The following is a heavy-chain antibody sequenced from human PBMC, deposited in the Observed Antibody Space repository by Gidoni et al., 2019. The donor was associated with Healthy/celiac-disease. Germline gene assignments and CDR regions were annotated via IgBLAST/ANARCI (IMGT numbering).Heavy chain of an antibody. CDR3: AKDLWGRDGFDY. CDR1: GSTFSSYA. D-gene: IGHD1-26*01. Sequence: EVQLLESGGGLVQPGGSLRLSCAASGSTFSSYALSWVRQAPGKGLEWVSAISGSGGSTYYADPVKGRFTISRDNSKNTLYLQMNSLRAEDTAVYYCAKDLWGRDGFDYWGQGTLVTVSS. V-gene: IGHV3-23*01. J-gene: IGHJ4*02. CDR2: ISGSGGST.